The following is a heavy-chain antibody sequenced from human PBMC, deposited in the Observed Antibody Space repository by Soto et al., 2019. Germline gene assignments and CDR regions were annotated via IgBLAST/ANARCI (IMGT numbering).Heavy chain of an antibody. CDR2: ISYDGSNK. CDR1: GFTFSSYA. J-gene: IGHJ6*02. V-gene: IGHV3-30-3*01. Sequence: PGGSLRLSCAASGFTFSSYAMHWVRQAPGKGLEWVAVISYDGSNKYYADSVKGRFTISRDNSKNTLYLQMNSLRAEDTAVYYCARARIAVAVPYYYGMDVWGQGTTVTVSS. D-gene: IGHD6-19*01. CDR3: ARARIAVAVPYYYGMDV.